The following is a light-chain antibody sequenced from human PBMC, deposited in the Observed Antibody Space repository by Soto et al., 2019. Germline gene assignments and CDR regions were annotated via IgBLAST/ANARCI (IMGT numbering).Light chain of an antibody. Sequence: DIQMTQSPSTLSASVGDRVTITCRASQSISSWLAWYQQKPGKAPKLLIYKASSLESGAPSRFSGSGSGTEFTLNISSLQPDDFAAYYCQQYNRYPFTFGPGTKVDIK. J-gene: IGKJ3*01. V-gene: IGKV1-5*03. CDR3: QQYNRYPFT. CDR2: KAS. CDR1: QSISSW.